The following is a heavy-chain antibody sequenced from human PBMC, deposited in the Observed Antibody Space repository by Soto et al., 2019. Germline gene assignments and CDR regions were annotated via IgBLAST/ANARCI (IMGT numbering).Heavy chain of an antibody. J-gene: IGHJ4*02. Sequence: GASVKVSCXASGYTFTNFAIHWVRQAPGQSLEWMGWINAGNGDTKYSENFQGRVTITSDTSANTAYVELSSLRSEDTAVYYCTRDILSGYSRYDYWGQGTLVTVSS. CDR3: TRDILSGYSRYDY. CDR1: GYTFTNFA. CDR2: INAGNGDT. D-gene: IGHD3-9*01. V-gene: IGHV1-3*01.